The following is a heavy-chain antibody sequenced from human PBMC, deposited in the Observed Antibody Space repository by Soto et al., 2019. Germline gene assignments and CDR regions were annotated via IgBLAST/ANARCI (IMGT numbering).Heavy chain of an antibody. CDR2: IYHSGST. V-gene: IGHV4-4*02. CDR1: GGSISSNNW. D-gene: IGHD6-13*01. Sequence: QVQLQESGPGLVRPSGTLSLTCAVSGGSISSNNWWIWVRQPTVKGLEWIGEIYHSGSTNYIPSLNSRLTMSLVPSKTLFALTLNPVTAADTALNNCARDQSSHCGDWGQGTLVSVPS. CDR3: ARDQSSHCGD. J-gene: IGHJ4*02.